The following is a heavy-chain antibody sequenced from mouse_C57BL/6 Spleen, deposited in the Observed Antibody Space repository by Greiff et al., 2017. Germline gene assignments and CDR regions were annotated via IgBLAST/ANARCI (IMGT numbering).Heavy chain of an antibody. CDR3: ASNYGKAWFAY. CDR2: IRYYGSN. Sequence: EVKLMESGPGLVKPSQSLSLTCSVTGYSFTSGYYWNWIRQFPGNKLEWMGYIRYYGSNNYNPSLKNRTSITRETTKDQFFMKLNSVTTEDTATDYGASNYGKAWFAYWGQGTLVTVSA. CDR1: GYSFTSGYY. D-gene: IGHD2-1*01. J-gene: IGHJ3*01. V-gene: IGHV3-6*01.